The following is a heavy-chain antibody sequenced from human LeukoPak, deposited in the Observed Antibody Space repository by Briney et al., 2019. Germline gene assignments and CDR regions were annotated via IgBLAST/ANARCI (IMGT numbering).Heavy chain of an antibody. J-gene: IGHJ2*01. CDR1: GFTFSSFP. Sequence: GESLRLSCAVSGFTFSSFPFHWVRQAPGKGLEWVAAISTDGSYKYHGDSVKGRFTISRDNPITTLYLQMNGLRPDDTAVYYCARSLIPGRWYFDLWGRGTLVTVSS. CDR2: ISTDGSYK. V-gene: IGHV3-30*04. D-gene: IGHD3-16*01. CDR3: ARSLIPGRWYFDL.